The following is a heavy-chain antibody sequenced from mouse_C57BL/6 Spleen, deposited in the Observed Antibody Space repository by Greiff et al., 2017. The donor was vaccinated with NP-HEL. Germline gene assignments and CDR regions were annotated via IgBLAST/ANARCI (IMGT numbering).Heavy chain of an antibody. J-gene: IGHJ2*01. CDR2: IRHKANGYTT. CDR3: ARGQPTTGYFDY. Sequence: EVKVEESGGGLVQPGGSLSLSCAASGFTFTDYYMSWVRQPPGKALEWLGFIRHKANGYTTEYSASVKGRFTISRDNSQSILYLHMNALRAEDSATYYCARGQPTTGYFDYWGQGTTLTVAS. CDR1: GFTFTDYY. V-gene: IGHV7-3*01. D-gene: IGHD2-12*01.